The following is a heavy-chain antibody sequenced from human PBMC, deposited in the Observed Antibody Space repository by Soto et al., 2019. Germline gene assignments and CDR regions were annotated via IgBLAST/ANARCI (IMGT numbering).Heavy chain of an antibody. D-gene: IGHD3-10*01. Sequence: KPSETLSLTCTVSGGSISSYYCSWIRQSAGKGLEWIGRIYNGGNTQYNPSLKSRVTMSADTSKNQFSLRLNSVTAADTAVYYCARDGSDSYGLDVWGQGTTVTVSS. J-gene: IGHJ6*02. CDR1: GGSISSYY. CDR3: ARDGSDSYGLDV. CDR2: IYNGGNT. V-gene: IGHV4-4*07.